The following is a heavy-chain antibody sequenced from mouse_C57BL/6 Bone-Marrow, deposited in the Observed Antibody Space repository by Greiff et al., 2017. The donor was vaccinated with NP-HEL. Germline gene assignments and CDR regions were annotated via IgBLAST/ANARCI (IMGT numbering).Heavy chain of an antibody. CDR3: ARPPWFAY. V-gene: IGHV5-4*03. J-gene: IGHJ3*01. Sequence: EVNVVESGGGLVKPGGSLKLSCAASGFTFSSYAMSWVRQTPEKRLEWVATISDGGSYTYYPDNVKGRFTISRDNAKNNLYLQMSHLKSEDTAMYYCARPPWFAYWGQGTLVTVSA. CDR1: GFTFSSYA. CDR2: ISDGGSYT.